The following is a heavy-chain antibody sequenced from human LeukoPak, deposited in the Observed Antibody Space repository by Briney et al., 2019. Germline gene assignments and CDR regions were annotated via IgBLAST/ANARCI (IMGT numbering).Heavy chain of an antibody. CDR1: GGSISSGGYY. J-gene: IGHJ5*02. CDR3: ARSERSMITFGGERYNWFDP. D-gene: IGHD3-16*01. V-gene: IGHV4-31*03. Sequence: SQTLSLTCTVSGGSISSGGYYWSWIRQHPGKGLEWIGYIYYSGSTYYNPSLKSRVTISVDTSKNQFSLKLSSVTAANTAVYYCARSERSMITFGGERYNWFDPWGQGTLVTVSS. CDR2: IYYSGST.